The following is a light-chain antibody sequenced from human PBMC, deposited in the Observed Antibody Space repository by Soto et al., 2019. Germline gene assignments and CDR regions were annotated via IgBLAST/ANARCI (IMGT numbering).Light chain of an antibody. Sequence: DIQMTQSPSSLSASVGDRVTITCQASQDISNHLNWYQQKPGKAPKLLIYVASIFDTGVPSRFSGSGSGTEFTFTISSLQPEDVATYYCQLYDNLLLTFAGGTKVEIK. CDR1: QDISNH. J-gene: IGKJ4*01. CDR3: QLYDNLLLT. V-gene: IGKV1-33*01. CDR2: VAS.